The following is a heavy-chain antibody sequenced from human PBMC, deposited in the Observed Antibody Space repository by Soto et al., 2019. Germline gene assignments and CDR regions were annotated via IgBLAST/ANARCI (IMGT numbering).Heavy chain of an antibody. CDR3: ASIEGIAVAGTSGNWFDP. CDR1: GGTFSSYA. Sequence: GASVKVSCKASGGTFSSYAISWVRQAPGQRLEWIGGIIPIFGTANYAQKFQGRVTITADESTSTAYKELSSLRSEDTAVYHCASIEGIAVAGTSGNWFDPWGQGTLVTVSS. D-gene: IGHD6-19*01. J-gene: IGHJ5*02. CDR2: IIPIFGTA. V-gene: IGHV1-69*13.